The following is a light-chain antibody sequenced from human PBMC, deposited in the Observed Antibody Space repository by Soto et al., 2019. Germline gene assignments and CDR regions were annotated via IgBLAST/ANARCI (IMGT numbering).Light chain of an antibody. CDR1: QSVDIW. CDR3: HQYHIYPFT. J-gene: IGKJ4*01. CDR2: NES. Sequence: DIQMTQSPSTLSASVGDRVTITCRASQSVDIWLAWYQQKPWKAPKLLIHNESTLENGLPSRFSGSGSGTDFTLTISSLQPDNFGNYYCHQYHIYPFTFGGGTKVEIK. V-gene: IGKV1-5*03.